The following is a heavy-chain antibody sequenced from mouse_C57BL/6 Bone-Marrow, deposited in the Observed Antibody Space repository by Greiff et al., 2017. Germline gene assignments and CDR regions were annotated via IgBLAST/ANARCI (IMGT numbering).Heavy chain of an antibody. Sequence: QVQLQQPGAELVKPGASVKLSCKASGYTFTSYWMHWVKQRPGPGLEWIGMIHPNSGSTNYTEKFKSKATLTVDQSSSTAYMLLSSLTSEDSAVYYCARIGGGWYFDVWGTGTTVTVSS. J-gene: IGHJ1*03. V-gene: IGHV1-64*01. D-gene: IGHD2-14*01. CDR1: GYTFTSYW. CDR2: IHPNSGST. CDR3: ARIGGGWYFDV.